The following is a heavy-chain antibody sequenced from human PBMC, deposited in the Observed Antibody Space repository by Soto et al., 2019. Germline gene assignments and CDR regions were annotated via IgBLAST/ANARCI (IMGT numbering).Heavy chain of an antibody. V-gene: IGHV3-23*01. CDR1: GFTFSNYA. CDR2: ISGSGDSP. CDR3: AKSGLSNIAAAGMGYSYYYMDV. J-gene: IGHJ6*03. Sequence: GGSLRLSCAASGFTFSNYAISWVRQAPGKGLEWVSIISGSGDSPYYADSVKGRFTISRDNSKNTLYLQMNSLRAEDTAVYYCAKSGLSNIAAAGMGYSYYYMDVWGKGPTVTVSS. D-gene: IGHD6-13*01.